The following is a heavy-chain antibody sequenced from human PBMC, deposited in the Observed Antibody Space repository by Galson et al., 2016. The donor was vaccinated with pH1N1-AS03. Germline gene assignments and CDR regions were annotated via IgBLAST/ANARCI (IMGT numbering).Heavy chain of an antibody. CDR1: GGTFSRYT. CDR2: TSPILHKP. J-gene: IGHJ5*02. CDR3: ARGDGWFDP. V-gene: IGHV1-69*02. Sequence: SVKVFCKASGGTFSRYTISWVRQAPGQGLEWMGRTSPILHKPHYAQKFQGRVTITADRSTTTAYLELSSLTSHDTAVYFCARGDGWFDPWGQGTLVTVSS.